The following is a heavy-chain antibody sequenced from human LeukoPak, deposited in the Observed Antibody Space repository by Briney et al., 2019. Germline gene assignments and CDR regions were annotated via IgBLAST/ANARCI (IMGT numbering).Heavy chain of an antibody. D-gene: IGHD1-1*01. Sequence: PPETLSLTCSISGASISTYYWSWIRQPPGKGLQWLGYLHYSGNTNYNPFLKSRVTISVDTSKNQFSLKMSSVTAADTAVYYCARGVGPGISFDVWGQGTMVTVSS. CDR2: LHYSGNT. CDR3: ARGVGPGISFDV. V-gene: IGHV4-59*01. J-gene: IGHJ3*01. CDR1: GASISTYY.